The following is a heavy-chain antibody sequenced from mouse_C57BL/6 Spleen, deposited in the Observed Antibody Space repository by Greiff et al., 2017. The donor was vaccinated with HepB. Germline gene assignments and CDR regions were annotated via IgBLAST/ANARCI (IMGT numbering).Heavy chain of an antibody. CDR2: IYPGDGDT. CDR1: GYAFSSSW. J-gene: IGHJ1*03. Sequence: QVQLQQSGPELVKPGASVKISCKASGYAFSSSWMNWVKQRPGKGLEWIGRIYPGDGDTNYNGKFKGKATLTADKSSSTAYMQLSSLTTEDSAVYCCARKAYDGYYEYFDVWGTGTTVTVSS. D-gene: IGHD2-3*01. CDR3: ARKAYDGYYEYFDV. V-gene: IGHV1-82*01.